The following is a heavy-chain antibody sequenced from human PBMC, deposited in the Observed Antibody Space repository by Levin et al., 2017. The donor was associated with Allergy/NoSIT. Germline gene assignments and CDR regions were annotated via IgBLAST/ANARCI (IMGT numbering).Heavy chain of an antibody. CDR2: IHSSGTT. J-gene: IGHJ4*02. CDR3: ARDRPQGYYESIGFPD. Sequence: TSETLSLTCTVSGDSVNRGDNYWNWIRQPPGKGLEWVGCIHSSGTTYYKSSLRSRLIISMDTSKKQVSLRLRSATAADTAVYFCARDRPQGYYESIGFPDWGRGIQVIVTS. CDR1: GDSVNRGDNY. D-gene: IGHD3-22*01. V-gene: IGHV4-30-4*01.